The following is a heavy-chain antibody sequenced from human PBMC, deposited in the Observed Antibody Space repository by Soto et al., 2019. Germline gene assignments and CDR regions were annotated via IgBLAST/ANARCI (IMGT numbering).Heavy chain of an antibody. J-gene: IGHJ2*01. D-gene: IGHD4-17*01. CDR3: ARGVFGYGDYRLSFDL. Sequence: QVQLQESGPGLVKPSQTLSLTCTVSGGSISSGDYYWSWIRQPPGKGLEWIGYIYYSGSTYYNPSLKSRVTISVDTSKNQSSLKLSSVTAADTAVYYCARGVFGYGDYRLSFDLLGRGTLVTVSS. CDR1: GGSISSGDYY. V-gene: IGHV4-30-4*01. CDR2: IYYSGST.